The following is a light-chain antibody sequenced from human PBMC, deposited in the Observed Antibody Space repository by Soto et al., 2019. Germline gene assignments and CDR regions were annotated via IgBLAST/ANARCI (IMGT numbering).Light chain of an antibody. Sequence: DIVMTQSPDSLAVSLGERATIYCKSSQRLLYRSNTNNSLVWYQKKPGQPPKVLIYWASTRGSGVPDRFSGSGSGTDCTLTISSLQAEDVAVYYCQQYYSHPLTGGGGTKVEIK. CDR3: QQYYSHPLT. CDR1: QRLLYRSNTNNS. J-gene: IGKJ4*01. V-gene: IGKV4-1*01. CDR2: WAS.